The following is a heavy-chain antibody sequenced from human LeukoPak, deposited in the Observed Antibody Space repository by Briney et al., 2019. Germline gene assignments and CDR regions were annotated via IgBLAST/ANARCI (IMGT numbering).Heavy chain of an antibody. CDR2: ISYDGSNK. CDR1: GFTFSSYA. CDR3: ARGIAAAGTAGDYFDY. J-gene: IGHJ4*02. D-gene: IGHD6-13*01. V-gene: IGHV3-30*14. Sequence: PGGSLRLSCAASGFTFSSYAMHWVRQAPGKGLEWVAVISYDGSNKYYADSVKGRFTISRDNSKNTLYLQMNSLRAEDTAVYYCARGIAAAGTAGDYFDYWGQGTLVTVSS.